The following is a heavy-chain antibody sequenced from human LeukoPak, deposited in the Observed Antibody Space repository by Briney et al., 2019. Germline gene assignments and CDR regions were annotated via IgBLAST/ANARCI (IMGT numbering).Heavy chain of an antibody. CDR2: ISADGGSA. D-gene: IGHD5-18*01. V-gene: IGHV3-64*01. CDR3: AGGRGYIYGSDY. CDR1: GFMFSNYD. Sequence: GSLRLSCAASGFMFSNYDMHWVRQAPGKGLEYVSHISADGGSAYYAISVKGRFTISRDNSKNTLYLQMGSLRAEDMAVYYCAGGRGYIYGSDYWGQGTLVTVSS. J-gene: IGHJ4*02.